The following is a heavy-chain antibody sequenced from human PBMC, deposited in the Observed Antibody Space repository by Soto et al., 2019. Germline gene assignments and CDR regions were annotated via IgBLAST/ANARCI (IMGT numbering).Heavy chain of an antibody. CDR2: IYPGDSDT. CDR3: ARNNDILTGPGAFDI. CDR1: GYSFTSYW. V-gene: IGHV5-51*01. J-gene: IGHJ3*02. D-gene: IGHD3-9*01. Sequence: PGESLKISCKGSGYSFTSYWIGWVRQMPGKGLEWMGIIYPGDSDTRYSPSFQGQVTISADKSISTAYLQWSSLKASDTAMYYCARNNDILTGPGAFDIWGQGTMVTVSS.